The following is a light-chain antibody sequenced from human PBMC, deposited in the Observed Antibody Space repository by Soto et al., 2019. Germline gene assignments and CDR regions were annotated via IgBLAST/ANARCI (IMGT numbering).Light chain of an antibody. J-gene: IGKJ1*01. CDR3: QQYNNWPWT. CDR1: QSVSSN. V-gene: IGKV3-15*01. Sequence: EIVLTQSPATLSVSPGERATLSCRASQSVSSNLAWYQQKPGQAPRLLIYGASTRATGIPARFSGSGSGTEFTLTISSLQSEDFAVYYCQQYNNWPWTFGKGPR. CDR2: GAS.